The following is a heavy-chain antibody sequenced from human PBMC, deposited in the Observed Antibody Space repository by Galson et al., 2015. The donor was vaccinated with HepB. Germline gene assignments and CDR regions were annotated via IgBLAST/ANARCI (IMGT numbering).Heavy chain of an antibody. CDR3: ARGFRWLPYYYYYGMDV. J-gene: IGHJ6*02. V-gene: IGHV3-48*02. Sequence: SLRLSCAASGFTFSSYSMNWVRQAPGKGLEWVSYISSSSSTIYYADSVKGRFTISRDNAKNSLYLQMNSLRDEDTAVYYCARGFRWLPYYYYYGMDVWCQGTTVTVSS. D-gene: IGHD3-22*01. CDR2: ISSSSSTI. CDR1: GFTFSSYS.